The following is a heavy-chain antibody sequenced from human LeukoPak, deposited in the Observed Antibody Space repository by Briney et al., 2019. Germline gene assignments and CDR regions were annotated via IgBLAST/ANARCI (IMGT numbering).Heavy chain of an antibody. V-gene: IGHV1-69*01. J-gene: IGHJ4*02. CDR1: GGTFSSYA. D-gene: IGHD1-26*01. Sequence: SVKVSCKASGGTFSSYAISWVRQAPGQGLEWMGGIIPIFGTANYAQKFQGRVTITADESTSTAYMELSSLRSEDTAVYYCARGGELSEGAFDYWGQGTLVTVPS. CDR2: IIPIFGTA. CDR3: ARGGELSEGAFDY.